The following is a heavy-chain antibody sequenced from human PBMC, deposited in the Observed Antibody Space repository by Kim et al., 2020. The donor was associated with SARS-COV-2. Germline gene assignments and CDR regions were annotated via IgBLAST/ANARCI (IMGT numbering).Heavy chain of an antibody. D-gene: IGHD3-10*01. CDR1: GYTFTNYG. V-gene: IGHV1-18*04. Sequence: ASVKVSCKASGYTFTNYGISWVRQAPGQGLEWMGWISNYNDKTNYAQSLQDRVAMTTDASTTTTFMELRSLRSDDTAVYYCARDNTLDYYGSGKYSTSTTWYGLDVWGQGTTVTVSS. J-gene: IGHJ6*02. CDR2: ISNYNDKT. CDR3: ARDNTLDYYGSGKYSTSTTWYGLDV.